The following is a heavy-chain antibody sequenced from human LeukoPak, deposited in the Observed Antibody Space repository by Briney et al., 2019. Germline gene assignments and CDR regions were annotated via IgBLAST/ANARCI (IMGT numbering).Heavy chain of an antibody. CDR1: GFTFSRYA. Sequence: PGGSLRLSCAASGFTFSRYAMSWVRQAPGKGLEWVSTYSGSGGSTYYADSVKGRFTISRDNSKNTLYLQMNSLRAEDTAVYYCATPYYDGDYWGQGTLVTVSS. V-gene: IGHV3-23*01. D-gene: IGHD3-16*01. J-gene: IGHJ4*02. CDR2: YSGSGGST. CDR3: ATPYYDGDY.